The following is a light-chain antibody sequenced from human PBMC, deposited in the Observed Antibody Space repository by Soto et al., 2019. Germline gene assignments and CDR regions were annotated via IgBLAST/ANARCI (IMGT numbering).Light chain of an antibody. J-gene: IGKJ2*01. CDR2: DAS. V-gene: IGKV1-33*01. CDR3: QQYDNLPMYT. Sequence: DIQMTQSPSSLSASVGDRVTITCQASQDISNYLNWYQQKPGKAPKLLIYDASNLETGVPSRFCGSGSGTDFTFTISSLQPEDIATYYCQQYDNLPMYTFGQGTKLEIK. CDR1: QDISNY.